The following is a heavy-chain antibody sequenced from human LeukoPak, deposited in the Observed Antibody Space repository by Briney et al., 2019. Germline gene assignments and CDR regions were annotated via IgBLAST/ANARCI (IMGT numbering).Heavy chain of an antibody. CDR2: IYYNGSA. D-gene: IGHD3-10*01. J-gene: IGHJ6*03. CDR1: GGSISSYY. CDR3: ARDLRGGSGSYYLYYYYYMDV. V-gene: IGHV4-59*01. Sequence: PSETLSLACTVSGGSISSYYLSWVRQPPGKGLEWIGYIYYNGSANYNPSLKSRVTISVDTSKNQFSLKLSSVTAADTAVYYCARDLRGGSGSYYLYYYYYMDVWGKGTTVTVSS.